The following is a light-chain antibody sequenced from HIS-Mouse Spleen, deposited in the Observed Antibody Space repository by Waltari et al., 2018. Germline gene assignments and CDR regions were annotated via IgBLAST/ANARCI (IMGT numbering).Light chain of an antibody. J-gene: IGLJ3*02. CDR1: SSNIGSNY. V-gene: IGLV1-47*01. Sequence: QSVLTQPPSASGTPGQRVTISCSGSSSNIGSNYVYWYQQLPGTAPKLLIYRNNQRPAGVHDRFSGSKSGTSASLAISGLRSEDEADYYCAAWDDSLSGPVFGGGTKLTFL. CDR2: RNN. CDR3: AAWDDSLSGPV.